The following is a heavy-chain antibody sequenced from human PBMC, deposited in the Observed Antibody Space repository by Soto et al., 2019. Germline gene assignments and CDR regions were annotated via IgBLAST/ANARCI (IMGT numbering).Heavy chain of an antibody. Sequence: QVQLQESGPGLVKPSETLSLTCSVSGGYISGYYWSWIRQPPGKGLEWIGYIYYSGYTIYSPSLNSRVTISVHTSKNQFSPKLTSVTAANTAMYYRTRPPEIAKFENGLDVWGQGTTVTVSS. J-gene: IGHJ6*02. CDR1: GGYISGYY. V-gene: IGHV4-59*08. D-gene: IGHD2-21*01. CDR2: IYYSGYT. CDR3: TRPPEIAKFENGLDV.